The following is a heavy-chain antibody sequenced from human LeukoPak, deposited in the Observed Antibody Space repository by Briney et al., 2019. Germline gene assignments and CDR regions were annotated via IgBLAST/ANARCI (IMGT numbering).Heavy chain of an antibody. CDR1: GDSVSSNSAA. Sequence: SQTLSLTCAISGDSVSSNSAAWNWIRQSPSRGLEWLGRTYCRSKWYNDYAVSVKSRITINPDTSKNQFSLQLNSVTPEDTAVYYCARAGPTAMVPWLLTGWFDPWGQGTLVTVSS. D-gene: IGHD5-18*01. CDR3: ARAGPTAMVPWLLTGWFDP. CDR2: TYCRSKWYN. V-gene: IGHV6-1*01. J-gene: IGHJ5*02.